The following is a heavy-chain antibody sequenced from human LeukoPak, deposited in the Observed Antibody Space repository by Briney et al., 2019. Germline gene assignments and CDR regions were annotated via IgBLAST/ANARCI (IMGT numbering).Heavy chain of an antibody. Sequence: GGSLRLSCAASGFTFSRYAMSWVRQAPGKGLEWVSAISGSGGSTYYADSVKGRFTISRDNSKNTLYLQMNSLRAEDTAVYYCAKEEQQLVPIYYYYYMDVWGKGTTVTVSS. CDR2: ISGSGGST. J-gene: IGHJ6*03. V-gene: IGHV3-23*01. D-gene: IGHD6-13*01. CDR1: GFTFSRYA. CDR3: AKEEQQLVPIYYYYYMDV.